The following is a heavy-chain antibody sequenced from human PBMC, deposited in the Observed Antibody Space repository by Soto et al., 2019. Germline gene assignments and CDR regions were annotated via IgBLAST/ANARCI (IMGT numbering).Heavy chain of an antibody. Sequence: QVRLQEWGAGLLKPSETLSLTCGVFDGSFSGHYYNWIRHPPGEGLEWIGENNQSGGTNYSPCLKTRVIITLDSTTNQVYQKITSVTVADPPVYYSAARFTPGVTGRKNWFDPWGQGTLVTVSS. D-gene: IGHD1-1*01. CDR3: AARFTPGVTGRKNWFDP. CDR2: NNQSGGT. V-gene: IGHV4-34*02. J-gene: IGHJ5*02. CDR1: DGSFSGHY.